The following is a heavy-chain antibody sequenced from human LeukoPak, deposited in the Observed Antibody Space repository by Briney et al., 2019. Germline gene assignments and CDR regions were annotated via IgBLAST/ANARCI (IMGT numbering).Heavy chain of an antibody. J-gene: IGHJ4*02. Sequence: GRSLRLSCAASGFTFDDYAMRWVRQAPGKGLEWVSGISGSGGSTFYADSVKGRFTISRDNSKNTLYLQMSSLRADDTAVYYCAKDKDPTAVTTPYFDYWGQGTLVTVSS. V-gene: IGHV3-23*01. CDR1: GFTFDDYA. D-gene: IGHD4-11*01. CDR2: ISGSGGST. CDR3: AKDKDPTAVTTPYFDY.